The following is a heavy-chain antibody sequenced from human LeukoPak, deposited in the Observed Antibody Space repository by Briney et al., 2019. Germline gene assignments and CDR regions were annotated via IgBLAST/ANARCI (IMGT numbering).Heavy chain of an antibody. CDR2: IYYSGST. CDR1: GGSISSYY. Sequence: SETLSLTCTVSGGSISSYYWSWIRQPPGKGLEWIGYIYYSGSTNYNSSLKSRVTISVDTSKNQFSLKLSSVTAADTAVYYCARVWGGSGWYSGPIDYWGQGTLVTVSS. J-gene: IGHJ4*02. V-gene: IGHV4-59*08. CDR3: ARVWGGSGWYSGPIDY. D-gene: IGHD6-19*01.